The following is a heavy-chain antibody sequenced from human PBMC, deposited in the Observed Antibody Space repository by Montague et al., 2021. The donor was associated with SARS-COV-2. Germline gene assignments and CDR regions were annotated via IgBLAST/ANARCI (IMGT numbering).Heavy chain of an antibody. D-gene: IGHD3-3*02. J-gene: IGHJ4*02. V-gene: IGHV3-48*02. CDR3: ATDLFAFRRSEGRDY. CDR1: DITFSKYS. CDR2: ISDDGRTI. Sequence: SLRLSCAASDITFSKYSMNWVRQAPGKGLEWISYISDDGRTIYYADSVRGRFTISRDNAVSSLYVEMTRLRDEDTATYYCATDLFAFRRSEGRDYWGQGTLVTVSS.